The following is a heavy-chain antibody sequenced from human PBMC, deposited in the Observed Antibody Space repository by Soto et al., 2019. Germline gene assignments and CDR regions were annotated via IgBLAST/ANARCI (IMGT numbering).Heavy chain of an antibody. CDR3: ARVSGDDYGDYAPYGMDV. Sequence: GASVKVSCKASGYTFTSYGISWVRQAPGQGLEWMGWISAYNGNTNYAQKLQGRVTMTTDTSTSTAYMELRSLRSDDTAVYYCARVSGDDYGDYAPYGMDVWGQGTTVTVSS. J-gene: IGHJ6*02. CDR2: ISAYNGNT. V-gene: IGHV1-18*01. CDR1: GYTFTSYG. D-gene: IGHD4-17*01.